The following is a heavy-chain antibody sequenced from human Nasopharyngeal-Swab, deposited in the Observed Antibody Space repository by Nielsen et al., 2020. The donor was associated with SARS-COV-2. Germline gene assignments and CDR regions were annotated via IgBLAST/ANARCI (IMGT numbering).Heavy chain of an antibody. V-gene: IGHV3-11*01. CDR1: GFTFSDYY. J-gene: IGHJ6*03. Sequence: GGSLRLSCAASGFTFSDYYMSWIRQAPGKGLEWVSYISSSGSTIYYADSVKGRFTISRDNAKNSLYLQMNSLRAEDTAVYYCARDRADSSLYYMDVWGKGTTVTVSS. D-gene: IGHD3-22*01. CDR2: ISSSGSTI. CDR3: ARDRADSSLYYMDV.